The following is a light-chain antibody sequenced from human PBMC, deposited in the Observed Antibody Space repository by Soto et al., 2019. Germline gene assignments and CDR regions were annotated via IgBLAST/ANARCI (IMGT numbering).Light chain of an antibody. CDR2: DTS. J-gene: IGKJ5*01. Sequence: DIQMTQSPSSLSASVGNRGTITCQASEDITKSLNCYQHIPGKAPKLLIYDTSNLGSGVPSRFSGSGPGTDFTFTINSLQPGDIATYYCQQYDSLPITFGQGTRLEIK. V-gene: IGKV1-33*01. CDR1: EDITKS. CDR3: QQYDSLPIT.